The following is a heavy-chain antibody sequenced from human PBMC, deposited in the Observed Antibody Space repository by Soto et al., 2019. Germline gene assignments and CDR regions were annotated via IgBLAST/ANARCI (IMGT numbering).Heavy chain of an antibody. D-gene: IGHD3-16*01. J-gene: IGHJ6*02. V-gene: IGHV4-31*03. CDR2: IYYSGST. Sequence: SETLSLTCTVSGGSISSGGYYWSWIRQHPGKGLEWIGYIYYSGSTYYNPSLKSRVTISVDTSKNQFSLKLSSVTAADTAVYYCARFGYYYYYGMDVWGQGTTVTVSS. CDR3: ARFGYYYYYGMDV. CDR1: GGSISSGGYY.